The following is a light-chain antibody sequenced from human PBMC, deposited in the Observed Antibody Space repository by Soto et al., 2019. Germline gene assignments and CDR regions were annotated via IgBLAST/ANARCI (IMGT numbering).Light chain of an antibody. V-gene: IGKV1-9*01. CDR3: QQSYRTPRT. CDR1: HGIIIY. Sequence: IRLTQSPSSLPSSVGDRVTITXRASHGIIIYLSWYQQKPGXLPNXXXADXSTLQRGGPSRCSGSGSATDFTLTISSLQPEDFDTYYCQQSYRTPRTFGQGTKVDIK. J-gene: IGKJ1*01. CDR2: DXS.